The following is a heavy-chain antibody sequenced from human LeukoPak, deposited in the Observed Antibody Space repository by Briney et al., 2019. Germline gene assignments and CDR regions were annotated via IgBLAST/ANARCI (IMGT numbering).Heavy chain of an antibody. CDR2: IRSKAYGGTT. V-gene: IGHV3-49*04. Sequence: GGSLRLSCVDSGITFSKYWMNWVRQAPGKGLEWVGFIRSKAYGGTTEYAASVKGRFTISRDDSKSIAYLQMNSLKTEDTAVYYCTRVFGDYGNFDYWGQGTLVTVSS. D-gene: IGHD4-17*01. J-gene: IGHJ4*02. CDR3: TRVFGDYGNFDY. CDR1: GITFSKYW.